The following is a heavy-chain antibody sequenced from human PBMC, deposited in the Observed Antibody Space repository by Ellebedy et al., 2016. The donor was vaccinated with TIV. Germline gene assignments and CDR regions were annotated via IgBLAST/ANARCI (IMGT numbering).Heavy chain of an antibody. Sequence: GGSLRLSXAASGFTFSSYAMHWVRQAPGKGLEWVAVISYDGSIKYYADSVKGRFTLSRDNSKNTLYLQMNSLRAEDTAVYYCAGEWMRGMDVWGHGTTVTVSS. V-gene: IGHV3-30-3*01. D-gene: IGHD2-2*03. CDR2: ISYDGSIK. J-gene: IGHJ6*02. CDR3: AGEWMRGMDV. CDR1: GFTFSSYA.